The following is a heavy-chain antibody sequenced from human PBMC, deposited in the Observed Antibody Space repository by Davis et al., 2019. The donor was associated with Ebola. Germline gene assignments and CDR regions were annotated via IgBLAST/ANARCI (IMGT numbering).Heavy chain of an antibody. J-gene: IGHJ6*02. Sequence: GESLKISCVASGFTFDSYSMSWVRQAPGKGLEWVSGISGRDVGTDYADSVKGRFTISRDNSKNTLYLQMNSLRAEDTAPYYCAKDYDVSGSNFYYYGMDVWGQGTTVTVSS. CDR1: GFTFDSYS. V-gene: IGHV3-23*01. CDR2: ISGRDVGT. D-gene: IGHD3-10*01. CDR3: AKDYDVSGSNFYYYGMDV.